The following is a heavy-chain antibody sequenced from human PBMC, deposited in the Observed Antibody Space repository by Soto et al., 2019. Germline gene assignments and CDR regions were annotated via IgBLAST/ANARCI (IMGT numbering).Heavy chain of an antibody. CDR1: AYSFSTYA. CDR3: ARTTAVAGIGYYVDY. Sequence: QVQLVQSGADVKKPGASVKVSCEASAYSFSTYAITWVRQAPGQGLEWLGRISTYNGNTNYAAVLPGRVTLTTGDSSSTAFMELGGLRSDDTAAYYCARTTAVAGIGYYVDYWGQGTLVTVSS. CDR2: ISTYNGNT. V-gene: IGHV1-18*04. J-gene: IGHJ4*02. D-gene: IGHD6-19*01.